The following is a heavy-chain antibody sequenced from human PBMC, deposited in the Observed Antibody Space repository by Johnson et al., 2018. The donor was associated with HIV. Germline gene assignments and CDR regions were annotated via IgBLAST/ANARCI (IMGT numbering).Heavy chain of an antibody. D-gene: IGHD6-19*01. CDR3: ARKGWVDAFDI. CDR1: GFTFSSYW. V-gene: IGHV3-7*05. J-gene: IGHJ3*02. Sequence: VQLVESGGGLVQPGGSLRLSCAASGFTFSSYWMSWVRQAPGKGLEWMANIKQDGSEKYYVDSVKGRFTISRDNAKNSLYLQMNSLRAEDTAVYYCARKGWVDAFDIWGQGTMVTVSS. CDR2: IKQDGSEK.